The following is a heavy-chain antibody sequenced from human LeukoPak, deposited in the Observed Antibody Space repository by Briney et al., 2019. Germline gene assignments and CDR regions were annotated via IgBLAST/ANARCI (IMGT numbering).Heavy chain of an antibody. Sequence: GGSLRLSCAASGFTFSSYSMNWVRQAPGKGLEWVSYISSSSSTIYYADSAKGRFTISRDNAKNSLYLQMNSLRAEDTAVYYCARSPVVPAAIPNWFDPWGQGTLVTVSS. CDR2: ISSSSSTI. V-gene: IGHV3-48*04. CDR3: ARSPVVPAAIPNWFDP. D-gene: IGHD2-2*01. J-gene: IGHJ5*02. CDR1: GFTFSSYS.